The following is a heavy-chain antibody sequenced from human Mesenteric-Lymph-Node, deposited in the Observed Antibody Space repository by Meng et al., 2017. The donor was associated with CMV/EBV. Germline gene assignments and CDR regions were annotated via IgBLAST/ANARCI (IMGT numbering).Heavy chain of an antibody. D-gene: IGHD5-18*01. CDR2: ISSSSSYI. CDR3: ARESMDTAMVRQSYYYYYYGMDV. V-gene: IGHV3-21*01. CDR1: GFTFSSYW. J-gene: IGHJ6*02. Sequence: GGSLRLSCAASGFTFSSYWMSWVRQAPGKGLEWVSSISSSSSYIYYADSVKGRFTISRDSPKNSLYLQMNNLRAEDTAVYYCARESMDTAMVRQSYYYYYYGMDVWGQGTTVTVSS.